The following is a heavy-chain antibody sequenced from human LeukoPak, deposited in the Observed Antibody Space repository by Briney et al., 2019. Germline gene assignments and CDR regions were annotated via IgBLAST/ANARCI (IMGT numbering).Heavy chain of an antibody. J-gene: IGHJ4*02. CDR3: ARHPYYYGSGMLDY. V-gene: IGHV4-34*01. Sequence: SETLSLTCAVYGVSFSGYYWSWIRQPPGKGLEWIGEINHSGSTNYNPSLKSRVTISVDTSKNQFSLKLSSVTAADTAVYYCARHPYYYGSGMLDYWGQGTLVTVSS. CDR2: INHSGST. CDR1: GVSFSGYY. D-gene: IGHD3-10*01.